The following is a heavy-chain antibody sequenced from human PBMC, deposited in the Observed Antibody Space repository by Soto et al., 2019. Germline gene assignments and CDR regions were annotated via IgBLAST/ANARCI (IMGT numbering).Heavy chain of an antibody. CDR3: ARGDCSSTSCYDYYYYGMDV. D-gene: IGHD2-2*01. CDR2: IYYSGST. CDR1: GGSISSGGYY. Sequence: QVQLQESGPGLVKPSQTLSLTCTVSGGSISSGGYYWSWIRQHPGKGLEWIGYIYYSGSTYYNPSITXGVTISVDTSXXQXSPXLSSVTAADTAVYYCARGDCSSTSCYDYYYYGMDVWGQGTTVTVSS. J-gene: IGHJ6*02. V-gene: IGHV4-31*03.